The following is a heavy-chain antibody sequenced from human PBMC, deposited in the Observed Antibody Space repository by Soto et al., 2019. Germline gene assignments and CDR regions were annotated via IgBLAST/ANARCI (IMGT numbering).Heavy chain of an antibody. D-gene: IGHD1-1*01. CDR3: ARGRYGDY. CDR2: ISAHNGNT. J-gene: IGHJ4*02. CDR1: GYTFTSYG. V-gene: IGHV1-18*01. Sequence: QVHLVQSGAEVKKPGASVKVSCKASGYTFTSYGITWVRQAPGQGLEWMGWISAHNGNTDYAQKLQGRVIVTRDTSTSTAYMELRSLISEDPAVYYCARGRYGDYWGQGALVTVSS.